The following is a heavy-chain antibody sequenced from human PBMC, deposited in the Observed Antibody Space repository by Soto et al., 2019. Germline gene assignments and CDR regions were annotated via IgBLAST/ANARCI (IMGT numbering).Heavy chain of an antibody. CDR2: ISSDGGST. Sequence: GGSLRLSCSASGFIFRNYAMHWVRQAPGKGLEYVSAISSDGGSTYYADSVKGRFTISRDNSKNTLYLEMNSLRVEDTAVYYCAKHHYYDSGGYIDYWGQGTLVTVSS. CDR1: GFIFRNYA. J-gene: IGHJ4*02. V-gene: IGHV3-64D*06. D-gene: IGHD3-22*01. CDR3: AKHHYYDSGGYIDY.